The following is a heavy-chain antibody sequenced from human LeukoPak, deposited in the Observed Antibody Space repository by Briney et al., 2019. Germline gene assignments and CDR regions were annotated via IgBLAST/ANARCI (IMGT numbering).Heavy chain of an antibody. CDR3: ARDQDIVVVVAALRQREMGGFDP. V-gene: IGHV1-8*01. J-gene: IGHJ5*02. CDR2: MNPKSGNT. D-gene: IGHD2-15*01. CDR1: GYTFSNYD. Sequence: ASVKVSCKASGYTFSNYDINWVRQATGQGPEWMGWMNPKSGNTGYAQKFQGRVTMTRNTSISTAYMELSSLRSDDTAVYYCARDQDIVVVVAALRQREMGGFDPWGQGTLVTVSS.